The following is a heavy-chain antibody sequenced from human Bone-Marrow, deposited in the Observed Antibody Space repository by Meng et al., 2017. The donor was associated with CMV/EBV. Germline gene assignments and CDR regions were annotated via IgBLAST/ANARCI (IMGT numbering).Heavy chain of an antibody. Sequence: GESLKISCAASGFTFSDYYMSWIRQAPGKGLEWVSYISSSGSTIYYADSVKGRFTISRDNAKNSLYLQMNSLRAEDTAVYYCARGGQRGWTNWFDPWGQGTLVTVPS. D-gene: IGHD6-25*01. CDR2: ISSSGSTI. V-gene: IGHV3-11*01. J-gene: IGHJ5*02. CDR1: GFTFSDYY. CDR3: ARGGQRGWTNWFDP.